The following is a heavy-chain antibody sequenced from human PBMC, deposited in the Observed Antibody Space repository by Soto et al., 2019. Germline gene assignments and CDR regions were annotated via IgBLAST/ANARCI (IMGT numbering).Heavy chain of an antibody. CDR2: FHYSENT. CDR1: GGSISSGPYS. D-gene: IGHD2-2*01. J-gene: IGHJ6*02. Sequence: QVQLQESGPGLVQPSETLSLTCTVSGGSISSGPYSWGWIRQPPGEGLEWIGTFHYSENTYYNPSLESRVTISVDTSKNQFSLKVTSVTVADTAMYYCARLGGFCSSTSCYGFYGMDVWGQGTTVIVSS. CDR3: ARLGGFCSSTSCYGFYGMDV. V-gene: IGHV4-39*01.